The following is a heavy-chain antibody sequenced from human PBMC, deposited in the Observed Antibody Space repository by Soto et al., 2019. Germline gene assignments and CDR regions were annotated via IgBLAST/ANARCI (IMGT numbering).Heavy chain of an antibody. CDR1: GFSLSSNGVG. V-gene: IGHV2-5*02. J-gene: IGHJ4*02. D-gene: IGHD3-10*01. Sequence: QMTLGESGPALVRPTQTLTLTCTFSGFSLSSNGVGVGWIRQPPGKALEWLALIYWDDDHRYSPSLKTRLTITKDTSKNQVVLTMTKLDPVDTATYYCAREMYYSTYFDSWGQGTLVTVSS. CDR3: AREMYYSTYFDS. CDR2: IYWDDDH.